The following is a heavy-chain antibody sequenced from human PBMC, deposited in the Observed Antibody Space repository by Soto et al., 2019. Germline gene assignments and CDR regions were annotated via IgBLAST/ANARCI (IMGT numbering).Heavy chain of an antibody. CDR1: GFTFSAYG. Sequence: GGSLRLSCTPSGFTFSAYGMHWVRQAPGKGLEWVAAISHDGTNKYYGDSVRGQFTISRDNSKNTLYLQMNTLRNEDTAVYYCAKESRSSAVTATRVYGMDVWGQGTTVTVSS. CDR3: AKESRSSAVTATRVYGMDV. D-gene: IGHD2-21*02. V-gene: IGHV3-30*18. CDR2: ISHDGTNK. J-gene: IGHJ6*02.